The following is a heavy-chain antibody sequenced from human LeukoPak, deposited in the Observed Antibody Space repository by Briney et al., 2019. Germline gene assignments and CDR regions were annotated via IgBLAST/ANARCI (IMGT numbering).Heavy chain of an antibody. D-gene: IGHD2-2*01. Sequence: SVKVSCKASGGTFSSYAISWVRQATGQGLEWMGGIIPIFGTANYAQKFQGRVTTTADESTSTAYMELSSLRSEDTAVYYCAITGFRNCSSTSCPTFDYWGQGTLVTVSS. CDR3: AITGFRNCSSTSCPTFDY. CDR1: GGTFSSYA. J-gene: IGHJ4*02. CDR2: IIPIFGTA. V-gene: IGHV1-69*13.